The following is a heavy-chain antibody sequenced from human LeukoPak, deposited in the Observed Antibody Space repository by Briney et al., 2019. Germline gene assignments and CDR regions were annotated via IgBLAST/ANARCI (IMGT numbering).Heavy chain of an antibody. Sequence: GGSLRLSCAASGFTFSSYSMNWVRQAPGKGLEWVSSISSSSSYIYYADSVKGRSTISRDNAKNSLYLQMNSLRAEDTAVYYCARGVTGRGFDPWGQGTLVTVSS. V-gene: IGHV3-21*01. CDR2: ISSSSSYI. CDR3: ARGVTGRGFDP. D-gene: IGHD7-27*01. CDR1: GFTFSSYS. J-gene: IGHJ5*02.